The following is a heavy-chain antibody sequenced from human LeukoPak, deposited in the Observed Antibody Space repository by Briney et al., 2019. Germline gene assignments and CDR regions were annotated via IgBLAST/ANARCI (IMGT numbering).Heavy chain of an antibody. J-gene: IGHJ4*02. CDR1: GFTFSSYE. D-gene: IGHD3-10*01. V-gene: IGHV3-48*03. CDR2: ISSSGSTI. CDR3: ARRGPYFDY. Sequence: GGSLRLSCAASGFTFSSYEMNWVRQAPGKGLEWVSYISSSGSTIYYADSVKGRFTISRDNAKNSLYSQMNSLRAEDTAIYYCARRGPYFDYWGQGILVTVSS.